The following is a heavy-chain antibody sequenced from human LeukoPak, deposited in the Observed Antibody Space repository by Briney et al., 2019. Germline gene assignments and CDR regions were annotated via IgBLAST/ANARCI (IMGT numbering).Heavy chain of an antibody. V-gene: IGHV3-23*01. D-gene: IGHD3-22*01. CDR2: ISGSGGST. CDR1: GFTFSSYA. J-gene: IGHJ4*02. CDR3: AKAVPRYYYDSSGYYYAY. Sequence: GGSLRLSCAAPGFTFSSYAMSWVRQAPGKGLEWVSAISGSGGSTYYADSVKGRFTISRDNSKNTLYLQMNSLRAEDTAVYYCAKAVPRYYYDSSGYYYAYWGQGTLVTVSS.